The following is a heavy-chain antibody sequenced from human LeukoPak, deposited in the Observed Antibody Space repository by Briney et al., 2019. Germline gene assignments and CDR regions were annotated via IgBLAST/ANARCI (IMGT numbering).Heavy chain of an antibody. J-gene: IGHJ4*02. Sequence: SETLSLTCTVSGGSISSSSYYWGWIRQPPGKGLEWIGSIYYSGRTYYNPSLKSRVTISVDTSKNQFSLKLSSVTAADTAVYYCARDLGYCSGGSCYVGGLFDYWGQGTLVTVSS. CDR2: IYYSGRT. CDR3: ARDLGYCSGGSCYVGGLFDY. D-gene: IGHD2-15*01. CDR1: GGSISSSSYY. V-gene: IGHV4-39*07.